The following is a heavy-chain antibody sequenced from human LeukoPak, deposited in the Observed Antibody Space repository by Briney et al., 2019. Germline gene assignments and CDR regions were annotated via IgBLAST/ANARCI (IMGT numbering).Heavy chain of an antibody. Sequence: ASVKVSCKASGYTFSDYDINWVRQATGQGLEWMGWINPNCGNAGYAQKFQGRVTMTRNTSISTAYMELSSLRSEDTAVYYCARALAWGGSSYSYYYMDVWDKGTTVTVSS. CDR2: INPNCGNA. V-gene: IGHV1-8*01. CDR1: GYTFSDYD. J-gene: IGHJ6*03. D-gene: IGHD1-26*01. CDR3: ARALAWGGSSYSYYYMDV.